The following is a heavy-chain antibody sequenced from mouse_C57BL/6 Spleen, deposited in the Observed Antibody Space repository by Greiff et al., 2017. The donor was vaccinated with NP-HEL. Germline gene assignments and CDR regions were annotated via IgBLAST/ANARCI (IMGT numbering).Heavy chain of an antibody. Sequence: EVQRVESGGGLVQPGGSLSLSCAASGFTFTDYYMSWVRQPPGTALEWLGFIRNKANGYTTEYSASVKGRFTISRDNSQSILYLQMNALRAEDSATYYCARDNRRDCYAMDYLGQGTSVTVSS. J-gene: IGHJ4*01. CDR1: GFTFTDYY. CDR3: ARDNRRDCYAMDY. V-gene: IGHV7-3*01. CDR2: IRNKANGYTT.